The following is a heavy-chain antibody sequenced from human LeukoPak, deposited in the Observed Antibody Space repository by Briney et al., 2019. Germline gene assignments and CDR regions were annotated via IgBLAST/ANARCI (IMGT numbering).Heavy chain of an antibody. CDR3: AKDLPSGNFGYYFDY. V-gene: IGHV3-21*04. CDR1: GFTFSTHA. CDR2: ISVSSRDI. D-gene: IGHD3-3*01. J-gene: IGHJ4*02. Sequence: GGSLRLSCAASGFTFSTHAMNGVRQAPGKGLEWLSSISVSSRDIYYAASVKGRFIISRDNAKNSLNLQMNSLRAEDTAVYFCAKDLPSGNFGYYFDYWGQGTLVTVSS.